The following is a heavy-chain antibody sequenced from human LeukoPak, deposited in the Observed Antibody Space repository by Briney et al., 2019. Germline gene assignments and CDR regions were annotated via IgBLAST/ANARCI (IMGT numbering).Heavy chain of an antibody. V-gene: IGHV5-10-1*01. D-gene: IGHD2-21*02. CDR2: VDPSDSCT. CDR1: GYGFTNYW. CDR3: AIYGDTYYFDH. Sequence: GESLRISCRGSGYGFTNYWITWVRQESGKGLEWMGMVDPSDSCTNYSPSFQGHVTISADKSITTAYLQWSSLKASDTAMYYCAIYGDTYYFDHWGQGTLDTVSS. J-gene: IGHJ4*02.